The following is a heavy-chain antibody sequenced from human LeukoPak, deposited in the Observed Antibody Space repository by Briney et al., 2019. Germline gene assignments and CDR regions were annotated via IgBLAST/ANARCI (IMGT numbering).Heavy chain of an antibody. V-gene: IGHV3-74*01. CDR3: AKDHYWSIDY. D-gene: IGHD3-3*01. CDR2: IKGDGIST. J-gene: IGHJ4*02. CDR1: GFDFSSNW. Sequence: GGSLRLSCAASGFDFSSNWKHWVRHAPGQGLVWVSRIKGDGISTNYADSVKGRFTISRDIAKNTLYLQMNSLRAEDTGVYYCAKDHYWSIDYWGRGTLVTVSS.